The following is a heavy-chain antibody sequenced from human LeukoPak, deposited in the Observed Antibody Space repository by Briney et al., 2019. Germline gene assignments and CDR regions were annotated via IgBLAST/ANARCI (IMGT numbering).Heavy chain of an antibody. CDR1: GFTFSSYA. J-gene: IGHJ4*02. CDR3: ANHYYDSSGYYLHEKRYFDY. D-gene: IGHD3-22*01. Sequence: GGSLRLSCAASGFTFSSYAMSWVRQAPGKGLERVSAISGSGGSTYYADSVKGRFTISRDNSKNTLYLQMNSLRAEDTAVYYCANHYYDSSGYYLHEKRYFDYWGQGTLVTVSS. V-gene: IGHV3-23*01. CDR2: ISGSGGST.